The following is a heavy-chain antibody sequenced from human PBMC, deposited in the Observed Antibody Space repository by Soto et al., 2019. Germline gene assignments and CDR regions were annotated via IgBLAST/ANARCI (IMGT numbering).Heavy chain of an antibody. CDR3: VRGGSNYAS. CDR1: GFTFNTYA. D-gene: IGHD4-4*01. V-gene: IGHV3-30*04. Sequence: QVQLMESGGGVVQPGRSLRLSCAASGFTFNTYAMHWVRQAPGKGLEWVAVITPDGTEQYYADSVKGRFTISRDNSKNSMYLQMDSLRGEDTAVYYCVRGGSNYASWGQGTLVTVSS. CDR2: ITPDGTEQ. J-gene: IGHJ5*02.